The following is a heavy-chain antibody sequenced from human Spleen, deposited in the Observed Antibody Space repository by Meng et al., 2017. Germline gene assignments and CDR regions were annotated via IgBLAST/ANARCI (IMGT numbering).Heavy chain of an antibody. CDR2: MNPNSGNT. V-gene: IGHV1-8*01. Sequence: ASVKVSCKASGYTFTSYDINWLRQATGQGLEWMGWMNPNSGNTGYAQKFQGRVTMTRNTSISTAYMELSSLRSEDTAVYYCAGVLSHCTNGVCSFYYYYYYGMDVWGRGTTVTVSS. D-gene: IGHD2-8*01. CDR3: AGVLSHCTNGVCSFYYYYYYGMDV. CDR1: GYTFTSYD. J-gene: IGHJ6*02.